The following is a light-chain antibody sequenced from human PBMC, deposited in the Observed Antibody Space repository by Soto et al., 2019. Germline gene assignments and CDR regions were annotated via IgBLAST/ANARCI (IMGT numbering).Light chain of an antibody. CDR2: EVT. CDR1: SSDVGGYNY. J-gene: IGLJ2*01. CDR3: SSYTSSRIVV. V-gene: IGLV2-14*01. Sequence: QPVLTQPASVSGSPGQSITISCTGTSSDVGGYNYVSWYQQHPGKAPKLMIYEVTNRPSGVSNRFSGSKSGTTASLTISGLQAEDESDYYCSSYTSSRIVVFGGGTKLTVL.